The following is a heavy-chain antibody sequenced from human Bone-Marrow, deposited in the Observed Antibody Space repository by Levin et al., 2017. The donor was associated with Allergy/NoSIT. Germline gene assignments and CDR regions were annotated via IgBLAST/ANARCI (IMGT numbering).Heavy chain of an antibody. J-gene: IGHJ3*02. D-gene: IGHD1-26*01. CDR2: IYPGDSDT. V-gene: IGHV5-51*01. Sequence: KVSCKGSGYSFTSYWIGWVRQMPGKGLEWMGIIYPGDSDTRYSPSFQGQVTISADKSISTAYLQWSSLKASDTAMYYCARPGARRLDAFDIWGQGTMVTVSS. CDR1: GYSFTSYW. CDR3: ARPGARRLDAFDI.